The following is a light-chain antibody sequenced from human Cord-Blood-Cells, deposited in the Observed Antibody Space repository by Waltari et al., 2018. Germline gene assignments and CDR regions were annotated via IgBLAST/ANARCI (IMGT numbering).Light chain of an antibody. CDR1: SSDVGGYNY. Sequence: QSALTQPASVSGSPGQSITISCTGTSSDVGGYNYVSWYQQHPGKAPKLMIYEVINRPSGVSNRFLGSKSGNTASWTISGLQAEDEPDYYCSSYTSSSTLVFGGGTKLTVL. V-gene: IGLV2-14*01. CDR3: SSYTSSSTLV. CDR2: EVI. J-gene: IGLJ2*01.